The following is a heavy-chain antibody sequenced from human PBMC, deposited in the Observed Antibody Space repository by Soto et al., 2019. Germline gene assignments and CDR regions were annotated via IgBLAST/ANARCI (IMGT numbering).Heavy chain of an antibody. CDR3: ARSVFP. V-gene: IGHV4-31*03. CDR1: GGSITSGGHY. J-gene: IGHJ5*02. CDR2: IYYSGFT. Sequence: QMQLQESGPGLVKPSQTLSLTCTVSGGSITSGGHYWSLIRQHPGKGLEWIGYIYYSGFTYYNPSLKSRVTISVDTSKNQFSLKLSSVTAADTAVYYCARSVFPWGQGTLVTVSS.